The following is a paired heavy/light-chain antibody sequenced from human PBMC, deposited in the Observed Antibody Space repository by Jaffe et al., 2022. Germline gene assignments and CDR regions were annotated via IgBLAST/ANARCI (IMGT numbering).Heavy chain of an antibody. CDR1: GGSFSGYY. V-gene: IGHV4-34*01. CDR3: ARGLEVGYPYYFDY. J-gene: IGHJ4*02. D-gene: IGHD1-1*01. CDR2: INHHGST. Sequence: QVQLQQWGAGLLKPSETLSLTCAVYGGSFSGYYWGWIRQSPGKGLDWIGEINHHGSTNYNPSLKSRVTISVDTSKNQFSLYLSSVTAADTAMYYCARGLEVGYPYYFDYWGQGTLVTVSS.
Light chain of an antibody. CDR3: QQYYSSPLT. J-gene: IGKJ4*01. Sequence: DIVMTQSPDSLAVSLGERATINCKSSQSVLYSPNNRNYLAWYQQKPGQPPKVLIYWASTRESGVPDRFSGSGSGTDFTLTISSLQAEDVAVYYCQQYYSSPLTFGGGTKVEIK. CDR2: WAS. CDR1: QSVLYSPNNRNY. V-gene: IGKV4-1*01.